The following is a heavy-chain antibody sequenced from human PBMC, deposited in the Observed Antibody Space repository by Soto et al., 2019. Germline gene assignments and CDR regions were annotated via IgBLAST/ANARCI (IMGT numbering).Heavy chain of an antibody. CDR3: ARFDYGDHSYDY. J-gene: IGHJ4*02. V-gene: IGHV4-31*03. CDR1: GGSISSGGYY. D-gene: IGHD4-17*01. CDR2: IYYSGST. Sequence: QVQLQESGPGLVKPSQTLSLTCTVSGGSISSGGYYWSWIRQHPGKGLEWIGYIYYSGSTYYNPSLKSRVTISVDTSKTQFSLKLSSVTAADTAVYYCARFDYGDHSYDYWGQGTLVTVSS.